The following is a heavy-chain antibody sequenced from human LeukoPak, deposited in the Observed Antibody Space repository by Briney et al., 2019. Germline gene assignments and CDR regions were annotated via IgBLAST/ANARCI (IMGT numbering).Heavy chain of an antibody. CDR3: ARGVGAKGLLWFDP. D-gene: IGHD1-26*01. CDR1: RYTFTGYY. V-gene: IGHV1-2*02. Sequence: ASVKVSCKASRYTFTGYYMHWVRQAPGQGLEWMGWINPNSGGTNYAQKFQGRVTMTRDTSISTAYMELSRLRSDDTAVYYCARGVGAKGLLWFDPWGQGTLVTVSS. CDR2: INPNSGGT. J-gene: IGHJ5*02.